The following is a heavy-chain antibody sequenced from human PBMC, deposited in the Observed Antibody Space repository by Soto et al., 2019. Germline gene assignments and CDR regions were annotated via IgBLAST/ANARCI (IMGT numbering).Heavy chain of an antibody. V-gene: IGHV3-7*05. CDR1: GFTFSNYW. Sequence: EVQLVESGGGLVQPGGSLRLSCAASGFTFSNYWMSWVRQATGKGLEWVANMKQDGSAKDYVGSVKGPFTISRDNAKNSLYLQMNILTSEDTAVYYCARLITPRVLDSWGQGTLVTVSS. J-gene: IGHJ4*02. D-gene: IGHD1-20*01. CDR2: MKQDGSAK. CDR3: ARLITPRVLDS.